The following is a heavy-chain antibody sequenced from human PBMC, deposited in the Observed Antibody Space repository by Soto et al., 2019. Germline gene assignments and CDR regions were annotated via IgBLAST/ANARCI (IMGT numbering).Heavy chain of an antibody. CDR1: GYTFTSYG. CDR2: ISGSNGNT. D-gene: IGHD3-10*01. V-gene: IGHV1-18*01. CDR3: AGGGVRGVITRTRDYYGMDV. Sequence: GASVKVSCKASGYTFTSYGWVRQAPGQGLEWMGWISGSNGNTNYAQKLQGRVTMTTDTSTSTAYMELRSLRSDDTAVYYCAGGGVRGVITRTRDYYGMDVWGQGTTVTVSS. J-gene: IGHJ6*02.